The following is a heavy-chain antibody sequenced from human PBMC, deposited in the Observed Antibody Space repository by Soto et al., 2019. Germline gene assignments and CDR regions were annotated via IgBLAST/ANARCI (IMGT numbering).Heavy chain of an antibody. CDR1: GFTFRTYT. J-gene: IGHJ6*02. V-gene: IGHV3-21*01. CDR2: IRGFSPYT. CDR3: ARDRGYDAHDYYYNAMDV. Sequence: GWSLRLSCISSGFTFRTYTMNWLRQAPGKGLEWVSGIRGFSPYTFYAESVKGRFTISRDNAKNSLYLQMNSLRAEDTAVYYCARDRGYDAHDYYYNAMDVWGQGTTVTVSS. D-gene: IGHD2-15*01.